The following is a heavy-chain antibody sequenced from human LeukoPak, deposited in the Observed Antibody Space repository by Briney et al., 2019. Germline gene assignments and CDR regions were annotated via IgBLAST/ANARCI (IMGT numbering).Heavy chain of an antibody. CDR1: GFTFSDYN. CDR3: ARVLRYCSGGNCYSGGLGYMDV. D-gene: IGHD2-15*01. Sequence: GGSLRLSCVASGFTFSDYNMTWIRQAPGKGLDWVSSISRSGSTKYYADSVKGRLTISRDNAKNTLFLQMNSLRAEDTAVYYCARVLRYCSGGNCYSGGLGYMDVWGKGTTVTISS. V-gene: IGHV3-11*01. J-gene: IGHJ6*03. CDR2: ISRSGSTK.